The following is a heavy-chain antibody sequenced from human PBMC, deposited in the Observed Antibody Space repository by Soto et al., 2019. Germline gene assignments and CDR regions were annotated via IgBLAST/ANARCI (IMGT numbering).Heavy chain of an antibody. CDR2: INPNSGDT. Sequence: QVQLVQSGAEVKKPGASVKVSCKTSGYTFTGYYIHWIRQAPGQGLEWMGWINPNSGDTNYSQEFQGRVTMTSDTSITTAYVELPRLRSDDTAVYYCARREQWLENFDYWGQGTLVTVSS. J-gene: IGHJ4*02. CDR3: ARREQWLENFDY. D-gene: IGHD6-19*01. CDR1: GYTFTGYY. V-gene: IGHV1-2*02.